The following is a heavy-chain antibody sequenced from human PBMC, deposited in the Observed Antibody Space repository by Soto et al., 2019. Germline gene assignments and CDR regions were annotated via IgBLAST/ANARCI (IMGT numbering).Heavy chain of an antibody. V-gene: IGHV1-24*01. Sequence: ASVKVSCKVSGYTLTELSMHWVRQAPGKGLEWMGGFDAEDGETIYAQKFQGRVTMTEDTSTDTAYMELSSLRSEDTAVYYCATAATMVRGAPYYGMDVWGQGTTVTVSS. CDR3: ATAATMVRGAPYYGMDV. D-gene: IGHD3-10*01. CDR1: GYTLTELS. J-gene: IGHJ6*02. CDR2: FDAEDGET.